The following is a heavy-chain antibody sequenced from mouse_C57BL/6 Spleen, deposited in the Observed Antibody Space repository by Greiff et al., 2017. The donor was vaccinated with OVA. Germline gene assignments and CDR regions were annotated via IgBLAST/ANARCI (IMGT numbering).Heavy chain of an antibody. D-gene: IGHD2-5*01. CDR1: GYTFTSYW. J-gene: IGHJ3*01. Sequence: QVQLQQPGAELVKPGASVTMSCKASGYTFTSYWITWVKQRPGQGLEWIGDIYPGSGSTNYNEKFKSKATLTVDTSSSTAYKQLSSLTSEDSAVYYCARSGAYYSNLAWFAYWGQGTLVTVSA. CDR2: IYPGSGST. V-gene: IGHV1-55*01. CDR3: ARSGAYYSNLAWFAY.